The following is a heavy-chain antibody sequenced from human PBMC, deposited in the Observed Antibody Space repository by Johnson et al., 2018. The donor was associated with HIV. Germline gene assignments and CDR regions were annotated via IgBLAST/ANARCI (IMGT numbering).Heavy chain of an antibody. D-gene: IGHD3-22*01. CDR1: GFTFRSYG. CDR2: IRYDGSNN. CDR3: ATSVNYDDDAFDI. Sequence: QVQLVESGGGVVQPGGSLRLSCAASGFTFRSYGMHWVRQAPGKGLEWVAFIRYDGSNNYYGDSVKGRFTISRDNAKNTLYLQMHSRRAEDTAVYYCATSVNYDDDAFDIWGQGTMVTVSS. J-gene: IGHJ3*02. V-gene: IGHV3-30*02.